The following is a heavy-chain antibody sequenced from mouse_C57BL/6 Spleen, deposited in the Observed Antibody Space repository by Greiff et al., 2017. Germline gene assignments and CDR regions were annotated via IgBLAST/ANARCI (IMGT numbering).Heavy chain of an antibody. CDR1: GYTFTDYE. D-gene: IGHD1-1*02. V-gene: IGHV1-15*01. CDR3: TRYTIGYAMDY. Sequence: QVQLKESGAELVRPGASVTLSCKASGYTFTDYEMHWVKQTPVHGLEWIGAIDPETGGTAYNQKFKGKAILTADKSSSTAYMELRSLTSEDSAVYYCTRYTIGYAMDYWGQGTSVTVSS. J-gene: IGHJ4*01. CDR2: IDPETGGT.